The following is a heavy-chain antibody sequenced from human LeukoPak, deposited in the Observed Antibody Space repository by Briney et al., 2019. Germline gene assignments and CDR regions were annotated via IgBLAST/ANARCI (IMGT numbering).Heavy chain of an antibody. J-gene: IGHJ5*02. Sequence: GGSLRLSCAASGFTFSSYSMNWVRQAPGKGLEWVSSISSSSSYIYYADSVKGRFTISRDNAKNSLYLQMNSLRAEDTAVYYCAGVIAAAAPMFDPWGQGTLVTVSS. CDR3: AGVIAAAAPMFDP. CDR1: GFTFSSYS. V-gene: IGHV3-21*01. CDR2: ISSSSSYI. D-gene: IGHD6-13*01.